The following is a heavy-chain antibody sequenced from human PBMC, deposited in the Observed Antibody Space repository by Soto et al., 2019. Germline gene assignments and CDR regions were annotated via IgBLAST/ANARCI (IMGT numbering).Heavy chain of an antibody. J-gene: IGHJ3*02. CDR3: ARDSTTGTPYAFDI. Sequence: QVQLQESGPGLVKPSQTLSLTCTVSGGSISSGGYYWSWIRQHPGKGLEWIGYIYYSGSTYYNPSLKSRVTISVDTSKNQFSLKLSPVTAADTAVYYCARDSTTGTPYAFDIWGQGTMVTVSS. V-gene: IGHV4-31*03. CDR2: IYYSGST. CDR1: GGSISSGGYY. D-gene: IGHD1-1*01.